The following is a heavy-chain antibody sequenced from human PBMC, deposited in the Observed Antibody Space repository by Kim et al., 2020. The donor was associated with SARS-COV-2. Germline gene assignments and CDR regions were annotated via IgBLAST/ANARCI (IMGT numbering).Heavy chain of an antibody. CDR1: GFTFSSYA. CDR2: ISGSGGST. V-gene: IGHV3-23*01. Sequence: GGSLRLSCAASGFTFSSYAMSWVRQAPGKGLEWVSAISGSGGSTYYADSVKGRFTISRDNSKNTLYLQMNSLRAEDTAVYYCAKDRAITMIVVDRGWAFDIWGQGTMVTVSS. CDR3: AKDRAITMIVVDRGWAFDI. J-gene: IGHJ3*02. D-gene: IGHD3-22*01.